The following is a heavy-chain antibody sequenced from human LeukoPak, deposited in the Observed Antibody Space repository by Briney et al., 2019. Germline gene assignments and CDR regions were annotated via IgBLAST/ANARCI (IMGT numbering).Heavy chain of an antibody. Sequence: AGGSLRLSCAASGFTFSDYYMSWIRQAPGRGLEWVSYISSSGSTIYYADSVKGRLTISRDNAKNSLYLQMNSLRAEDTAVYYCARDQGDFWSGYLGEWGQGTLVTVSS. CDR3: ARDQGDFWSGYLGE. CDR1: GFTFSDYY. V-gene: IGHV3-11*01. D-gene: IGHD3-3*01. CDR2: ISSSGSTI. J-gene: IGHJ4*02.